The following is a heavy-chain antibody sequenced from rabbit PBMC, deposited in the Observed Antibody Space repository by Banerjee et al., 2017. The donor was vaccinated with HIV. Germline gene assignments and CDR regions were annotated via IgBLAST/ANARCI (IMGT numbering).Heavy chain of an antibody. Sequence: QEQLVESGGGLVQPEGSLTLTCKASGFDFSSNVMCWVRQAPGKGPEWIACIDNGDGSTYYASWVNGRFTISRSTSLNTVTLQMTSLTAADTATYFCARAGYTNHGYGINYFNLWGPGTLVTVS. CDR2: IDNGDGST. CDR3: ARAGYTNHGYGINYFNL. D-gene: IGHD7-1*01. CDR1: GFDFSSNV. J-gene: IGHJ4*01. V-gene: IGHV1S47*01.